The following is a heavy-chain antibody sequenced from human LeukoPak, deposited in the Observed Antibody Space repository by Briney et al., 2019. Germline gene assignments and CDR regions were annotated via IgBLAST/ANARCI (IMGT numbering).Heavy chain of an antibody. Sequence: ASVKVSCKASGGTFSSYAISWVRQAPGQRLEWMGRIIPILGIANYAQKLQGRVTITADKSTSTAYMELSSLRSEDTAVYYCARDPSRDGYNVDYWGQGTLVTVSS. CDR1: GGTFSSYA. CDR3: ARDPSRDGYNVDY. V-gene: IGHV1-69*04. D-gene: IGHD5-24*01. CDR2: IIPILGIA. J-gene: IGHJ4*02.